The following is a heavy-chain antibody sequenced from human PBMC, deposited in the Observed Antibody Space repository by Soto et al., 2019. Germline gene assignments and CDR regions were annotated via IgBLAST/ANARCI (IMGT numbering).Heavy chain of an antibody. V-gene: IGHV1-3*01. CDR3: ARDAMTTEFDY. J-gene: IGHJ4*02. CDR2: INAGDGNT. CDR1: GYAFTSYA. D-gene: IGHD4-4*01. Sequence: ASVKVSCKASGYAFTSYAMHWVRQAPGQRLEWMGWINAGDGNTKYSQKFQGRVTITRDTSASTACMELSSLRSEDTAVYYCARDAMTTEFDYWGQGTLVTDSS.